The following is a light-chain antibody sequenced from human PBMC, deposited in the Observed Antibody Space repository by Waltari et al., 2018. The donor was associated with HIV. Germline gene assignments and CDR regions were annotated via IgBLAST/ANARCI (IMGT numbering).Light chain of an antibody. J-gene: IGKJ1*01. V-gene: IGKV3-20*01. CDR2: GAS. Sequence: EIVLTQSPGTLSLSPGERATLSCRASQSVSSSSLAWYQQKPGQAPRLLIYGASSRATGIPDRFSGGGSGADVTLTISRLEPEDFAVYYCQQYGSSPKTFGQGTKVEIK. CDR3: QQYGSSPKT. CDR1: QSVSSSS.